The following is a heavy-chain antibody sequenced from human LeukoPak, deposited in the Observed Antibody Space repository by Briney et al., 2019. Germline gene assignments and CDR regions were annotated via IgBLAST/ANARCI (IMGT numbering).Heavy chain of an antibody. CDR1: GYTFTTYW. Sequence: GESLKISCKGSGYTFTTYWIGWVRQMPGKGLEWMGIIYPGDSDTRYSPSFQGQVTISADKSINTAYLQWSSLKASDTAIYYCARHHSGGYYVFLDYWGQGTLVTVSS. J-gene: IGHJ4*02. V-gene: IGHV5-51*01. D-gene: IGHD1-26*01. CDR2: IYPGDSDT. CDR3: ARHHSGGYYVFLDY.